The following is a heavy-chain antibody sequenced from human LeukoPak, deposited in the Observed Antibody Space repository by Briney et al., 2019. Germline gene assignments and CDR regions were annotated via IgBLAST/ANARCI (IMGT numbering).Heavy chain of an antibody. J-gene: IGHJ4*02. CDR2: IYSGGST. CDR3: ARKSPGYYGSGSYILGDY. CDR1: GSTVSSNY. Sequence: GGSLRLPCAASGSTVSSNYMSWVRQAPGKGLEWVSVIYSGGSTYYADSVKGRFTISRDNSKNTLYLQMNSLRAEDTAVYYCARKSPGYYGSGSYILGDYWGQGTLVTVSS. V-gene: IGHV3-66*02. D-gene: IGHD3-10*01.